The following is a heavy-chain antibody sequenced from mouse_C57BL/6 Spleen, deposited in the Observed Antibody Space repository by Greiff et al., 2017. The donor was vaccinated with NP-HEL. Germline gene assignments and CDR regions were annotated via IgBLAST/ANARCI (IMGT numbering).Heavy chain of an antibody. Sequence: EVMLVESGEGLVKPGGSLKLSCAASGFTFSSYAMSWVRQTPEKRLEWVAYISSGGDYISYAATVRGRFTISRDNARNTLYLQMSSLKTEDTAMYYCTRAYGNAWFAYWGQGTLVTVSA. CDR2: ISSGGDYI. CDR1: GFTFSSYA. D-gene: IGHD2-1*01. J-gene: IGHJ3*01. CDR3: TRAYGNAWFAY. V-gene: IGHV5-9-1*02.